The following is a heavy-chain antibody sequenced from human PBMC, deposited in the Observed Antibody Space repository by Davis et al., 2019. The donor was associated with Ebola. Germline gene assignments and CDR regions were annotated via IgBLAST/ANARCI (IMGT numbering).Heavy chain of an antibody. D-gene: IGHD3/OR15-3a*01. V-gene: IGHV3-7*03. J-gene: IGHJ6*04. Sequence: GESLKISCAASGFTFSTYWMSWVRQTPGKGLEWLANIKPDGSEKYYLDSVKGRFTISRDNAKNSLYLQMNSLRAEDTALYFCASGDGRGRSYDMDVWGEGTTVTVSS. CDR2: IKPDGSEK. CDR3: ASGDGRGRSYDMDV. CDR1: GFTFSTYW.